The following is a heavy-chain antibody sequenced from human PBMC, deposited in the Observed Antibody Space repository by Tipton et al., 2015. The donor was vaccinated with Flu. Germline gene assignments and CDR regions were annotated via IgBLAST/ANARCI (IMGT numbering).Heavy chain of an antibody. CDR3: ARDRLYSASVGYFYVGASDV. Sequence: TLSLTCTVSGDSISSYYWSWIRLPAGKGLEWIGRIYTSGSTNYNASLKSRVTITIDTSKNQFSLKLTSVTAADTAVYYCARDRLYSASVGYFYVGASDVWGQGTMVTVPP. CDR1: GDSISSYY. J-gene: IGHJ3*01. D-gene: IGHD3-22*01. CDR2: IYTSGST. V-gene: IGHV4-4*07.